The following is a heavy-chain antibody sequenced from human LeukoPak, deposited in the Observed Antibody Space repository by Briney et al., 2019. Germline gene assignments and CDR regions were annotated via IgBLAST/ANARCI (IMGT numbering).Heavy chain of an antibody. CDR2: VDPEDGET. V-gene: IGHV1-69-2*01. D-gene: IGHD4-23*01. CDR3: ATGTVVGRGYYAMDV. Sequence: ASVKISCKVSGYTFTDNYMHWVQQAPGKGLEWMGLVDPEDGETIYAENFQGRITITAGTSTDTAYMELTSLRSEDTALYYCATGTVVGRGYYAMDVWGQGTTVTVSS. CDR1: GYTFTDNY. J-gene: IGHJ6*02.